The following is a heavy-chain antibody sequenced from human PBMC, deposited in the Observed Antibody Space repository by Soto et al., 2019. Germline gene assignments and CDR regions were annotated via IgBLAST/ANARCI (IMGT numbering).Heavy chain of an antibody. V-gene: IGHV3-23*01. J-gene: IGHJ5*02. CDR3: AKQAVVVAATPWFDP. CDR1: GFIFSSYS. CDR2: ISAFSDSI. Sequence: GGSLRLSCAASGFIFSSYSMYWVRQAPGKGPEGVAGISAFSDSILYADSVEGRFTISRDNSKNTLYLQINSLRADDTAVYYCAKQAVVVAATPWFDPWGQGTLVTVSS. D-gene: IGHD2-15*01.